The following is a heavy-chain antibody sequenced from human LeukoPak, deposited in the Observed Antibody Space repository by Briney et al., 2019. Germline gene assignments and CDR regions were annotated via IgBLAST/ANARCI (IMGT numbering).Heavy chain of an antibody. V-gene: IGHV1-69*01. J-gene: IGHJ4*02. CDR1: GGTFSSYA. CDR2: IIPIFGTA. CDR3: ARFSRPYYDFWSGYYLEYYFDY. Sequence: GSSVKVSCKASGGTFSSYAISWVRQAPGQGLEWMGGIIPIFGTANYAQKFQGRVTITAGESTSTAYMELSSLRSEDTAVYYCARFSRPYYDFWSGYYLEYYFDYWGQGTLVTVSS. D-gene: IGHD3-3*01.